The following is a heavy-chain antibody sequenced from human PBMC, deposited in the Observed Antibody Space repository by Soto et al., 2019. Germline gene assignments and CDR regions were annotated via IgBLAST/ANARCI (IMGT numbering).Heavy chain of an antibody. CDR1: GFTFSSYA. V-gene: IGHV3-23*01. Sequence: GGSLRLSCAASGFTFSSYAMSWVRQAPGKGLEWVSAISGSGGSTYYADSVKGRFTISRDNSKNTLYLQMNSLRAEDTAVYYCAKRVAVSYHPDWFDPWGQGTLVTVSS. D-gene: IGHD1-26*01. CDR2: ISGSGGST. J-gene: IGHJ5*02. CDR3: AKRVAVSYHPDWFDP.